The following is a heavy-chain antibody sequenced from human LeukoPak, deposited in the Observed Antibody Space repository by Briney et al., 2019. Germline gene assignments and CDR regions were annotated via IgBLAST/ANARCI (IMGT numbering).Heavy chain of an antibody. D-gene: IGHD1-26*01. V-gene: IGHV1-18*01. Sequence: ASVKVSCKASGYTFTSSGISWVRQAPGQGLEWMGWISAYNGNTNYAQKFQGRVTMTRDTSTSTVYMELSSLRSEDTAVYYCARAPSYPGATFDYWGQGTLVTVSS. CDR1: GYTFTSSG. CDR2: ISAYNGNT. J-gene: IGHJ4*02. CDR3: ARAPSYPGATFDY.